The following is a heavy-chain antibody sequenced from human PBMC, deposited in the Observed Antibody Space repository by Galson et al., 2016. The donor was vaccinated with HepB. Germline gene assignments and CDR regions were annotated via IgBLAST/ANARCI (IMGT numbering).Heavy chain of an antibody. Sequence: PALVKPTQTLTLTCTFSEFSLSTSGVAVGWIRQPPGKALVWLALIYWDDDQRYSPSLQSRLIITQDTSKNQVVLTMANMDPVDTATYYCAHMSVGPQTSDIWGQGTMVTVSS. V-gene: IGHV2-5*02. CDR1: EFSLSTSGVA. D-gene: IGHD3-16*01. CDR3: AHMSVGPQTSDI. J-gene: IGHJ3*02. CDR2: IYWDDDQ.